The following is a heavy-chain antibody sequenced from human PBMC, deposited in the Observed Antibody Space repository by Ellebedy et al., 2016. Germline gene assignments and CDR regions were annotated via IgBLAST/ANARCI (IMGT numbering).Heavy chain of an antibody. J-gene: IGHJ4*02. Sequence: SETLSLTCAVYGGSFSGYYWSWIRQPPGKGLEWIGYIYYSGSTNYNPSLKSRVTISVDTSKNQFSLKLSSVTAADTAVYYCARAGDTDDPASDQRLDYWGQGTLVTVSS. CDR3: ARAGDTDDPASDQRLDY. CDR2: IYYSGST. D-gene: IGHD3-16*01. CDR1: GGSFSGYY. V-gene: IGHV4-59*01.